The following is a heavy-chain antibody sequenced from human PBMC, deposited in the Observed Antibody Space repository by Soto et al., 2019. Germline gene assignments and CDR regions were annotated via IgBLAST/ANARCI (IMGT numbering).Heavy chain of an antibody. V-gene: IGHV4-59*01. CDR1: GDTITDYY. Sequence: SETLSLTCTVSGDTITDYYWSWIRQPPGKGLEWIGYIYHSGSTYYNPSLKSRVTISIDTSKTQFSLKLSSVTAADTAVYYCARASRNYFDYWGQGTLVTVS. CDR2: IYHSGST. CDR3: ARASRNYFDY. J-gene: IGHJ4*02.